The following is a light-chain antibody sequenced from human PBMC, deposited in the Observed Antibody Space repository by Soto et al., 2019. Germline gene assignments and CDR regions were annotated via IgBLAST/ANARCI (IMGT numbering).Light chain of an antibody. V-gene: IGKV3-20*01. CDR3: QHYGTSWT. CDR1: QSVSSAY. J-gene: IGKJ1*01. CDR2: AAS. Sequence: IVLTQYPGTLSLPPGERATLSCRPSQSVSSAYLAWYQQKPGQGPRLLLYAASHRATGIPDRFGGSGSGTDFTFTIRGLEPEDFAVYYCQHYGTSWTFGEGTKVQIK.